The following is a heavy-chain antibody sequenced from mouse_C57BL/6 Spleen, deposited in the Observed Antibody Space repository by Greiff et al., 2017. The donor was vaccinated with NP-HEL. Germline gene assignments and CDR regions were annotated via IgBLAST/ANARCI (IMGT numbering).Heavy chain of an antibody. Sequence: DVKLVESGGDLVKPGGSLKLSCAASGFTFSSYGMSWVRQTPDKRLEWVATISSGGSYTYYPDSVKGRFTISRDNAKNTLYLQMSSLKSEDTAMYYCARLGELGRGYFDYWGQGTTLTVSS. CDR1: GFTFSSYG. D-gene: IGHD4-1*01. V-gene: IGHV5-6*02. CDR3: ARLGELGRGYFDY. J-gene: IGHJ2*01. CDR2: ISSGGSYT.